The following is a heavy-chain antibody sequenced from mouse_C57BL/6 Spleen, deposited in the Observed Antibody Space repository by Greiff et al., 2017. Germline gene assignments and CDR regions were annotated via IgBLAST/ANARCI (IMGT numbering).Heavy chain of an antibody. Sequence: QVQLQQPGAELVKPGASVKLSCKASGYTFTSYWMQWVKQRPGQGLEWIGEIDPSASYTNYNQKFKGKATLTVDTSSSTAYMQLSSLTSEDSAVYYCARTNYYGSSPLDYWGQGTTRTVSS. CDR1: GYTFTSYW. D-gene: IGHD1-1*01. CDR3: ARTNYYGSSPLDY. CDR2: IDPSASYT. J-gene: IGHJ2*01. V-gene: IGHV1-50*01.